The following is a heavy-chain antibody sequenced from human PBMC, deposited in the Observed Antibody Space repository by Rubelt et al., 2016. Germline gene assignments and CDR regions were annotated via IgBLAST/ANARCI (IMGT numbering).Heavy chain of an antibody. CDR3: ARDRTWLVPGLDAFDI. D-gene: IGHD6-19*01. CDR2: ISTYNGDT. J-gene: IGHJ3*02. V-gene: IGHV1-18*01. CDR1: GYSFKRYA. Sequence: QVQLVQSGAEVKEPGASIKVSFKTSGYSFKRYAISWVRQAPGQGLEWMGWISTYNGDTRYAQNFQGRVNMTTDTSTSTAYMELRSLRSDDTAVYYCARDRTWLVPGLDAFDIWGQGTMVTVSS.